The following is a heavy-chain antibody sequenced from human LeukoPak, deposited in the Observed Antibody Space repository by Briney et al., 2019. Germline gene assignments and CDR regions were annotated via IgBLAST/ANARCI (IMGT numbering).Heavy chain of an antibody. CDR1: GFTFSSYS. CDR2: ISSSSSYI. CDR3: ARDGGIGYSSSCCYYGMDV. Sequence: GGSLRLSCAASGFTFSSYSMNWVRQAPGKGLEWVSSISSSSSYIYYADSVKGRFTISRDNAKNSLYLQMNSLRAEDTAVYYCARDGGIGYSSSCCYYGMDVWGQGTTVTVSS. D-gene: IGHD6-13*01. J-gene: IGHJ6*02. V-gene: IGHV3-21*01.